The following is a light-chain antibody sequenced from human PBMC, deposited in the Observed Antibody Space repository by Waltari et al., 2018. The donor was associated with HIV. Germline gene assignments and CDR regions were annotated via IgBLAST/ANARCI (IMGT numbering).Light chain of an antibody. CDR1: RGISDS. J-gene: IGKJ3*01. V-gene: IGKV1-27*01. Sequence: DIQMTQSPSSLSASVGDKVTITCRASRGISDSLAWYQQKPGKFPKLLIYDASTLQSGVPSRFSGSGSGTDFTITITSLQPEDAATYFCQKYNNAPHTFGPGTTVDLK. CDR3: QKYNNAPHT. CDR2: DAS.